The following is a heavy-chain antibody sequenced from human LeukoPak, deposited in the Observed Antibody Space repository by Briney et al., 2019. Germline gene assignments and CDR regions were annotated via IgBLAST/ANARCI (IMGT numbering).Heavy chain of an antibody. V-gene: IGHV3-23*01. J-gene: IGHJ4*02. CDR3: AKKAQYNGNYPLDY. CDR2: TSDRGDYT. CDR1: GFTFSNYA. D-gene: IGHD1-26*01. Sequence: GGSLRLSCAASGFTFSNYAMSWVRQAPGKGLEWVSGTSDRGDYTYYADSVKGRFTISRDNSKNTLYLQMNSLRAEDTALYFCAKKAQYNGNYPLDYWGQGTLVTVSS.